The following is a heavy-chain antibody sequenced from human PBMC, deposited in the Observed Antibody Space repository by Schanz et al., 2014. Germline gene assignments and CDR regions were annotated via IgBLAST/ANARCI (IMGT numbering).Heavy chain of an antibody. CDR3: ATLDYADSVS. CDR1: GYTFTSDS. CDR2: INPSGGST. J-gene: IGHJ5*02. V-gene: IGHV1-46*01. Sequence: QVQLVQSGAEVKKPGASVKVSCKASGYTFTSDSMHWVRQAPGQGLEWMGIINPSGGSTRYGQKFQGRITVTTDTSTSTVYLELSSLRSDDTAVYYCATLDYADSVSWGQGTLVTVSS. D-gene: IGHD4-17*01.